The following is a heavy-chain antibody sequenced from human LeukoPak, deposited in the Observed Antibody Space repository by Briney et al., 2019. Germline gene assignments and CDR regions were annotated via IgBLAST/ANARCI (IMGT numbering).Heavy chain of an antibody. CDR1: GFTFSSYW. Sequence: GGSLRLSCAASGFTFSSYWMHWVRQAPGKGLVWVSRINSDGSSTNYADSVKGRFTISRDNSKNTVSLQMSSLRVEDTAVYYCANFKGKDGIKDHFDYWGQGTLVTVPS. D-gene: IGHD5-24*01. CDR3: ANFKGKDGIKDHFDY. CDR2: INSDGSST. V-gene: IGHV3-74*01. J-gene: IGHJ4*02.